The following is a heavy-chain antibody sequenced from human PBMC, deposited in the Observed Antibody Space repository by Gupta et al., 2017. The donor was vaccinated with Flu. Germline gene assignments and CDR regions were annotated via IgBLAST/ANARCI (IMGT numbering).Heavy chain of an antibody. Sequence: TFDDYAMHWVRQVPGKGLEWVSGISLNSGRIGYADSVKGRFTISRDNAKKCLSLQMTSLRAEDTALYYCAKGRGLQFAFDYWGQGTLVPVS. D-gene: IGHD5-12*01. CDR1: TFDDYA. CDR2: ISLNSGRI. J-gene: IGHJ4*02. V-gene: IGHV3-9*01. CDR3: AKGRGLQFAFDY.